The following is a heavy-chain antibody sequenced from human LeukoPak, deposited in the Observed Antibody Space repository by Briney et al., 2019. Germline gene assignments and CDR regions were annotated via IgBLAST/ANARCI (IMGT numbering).Heavy chain of an antibody. D-gene: IGHD5-12*01. V-gene: IGHV4-61*08. CDR2: IYYSGST. Sequence: SQTLSLTCTVSGGSISSGGYYWSWIRQPPGKGLEWIGYIYYSGSTNYNPSLKGRVTISVDTSKNQFSLKLSSVTAADTAVYYCARSSGYDFAFDYWGQGTLVTVSS. CDR3: ARSSGYDFAFDY. J-gene: IGHJ4*02. CDR1: GGSISSGGYY.